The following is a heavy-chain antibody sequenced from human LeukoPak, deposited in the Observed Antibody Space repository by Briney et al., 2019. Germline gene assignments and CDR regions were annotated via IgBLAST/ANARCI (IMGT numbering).Heavy chain of an antibody. Sequence: ASVKVSCKASGYTFTSYAMHWVRQDPGQRLEWMGWINAGNGNTKYSQKFQGRVTITRDTSASTAYMELSSLRSEDTAVYYCARDVGYCSGGSCDNWFDPWGQGTLVTVSS. CDR3: ARDVGYCSGGSCDNWFDP. J-gene: IGHJ5*02. D-gene: IGHD2-15*01. V-gene: IGHV1-3*01. CDR2: INAGNGNT. CDR1: GYTFTSYA.